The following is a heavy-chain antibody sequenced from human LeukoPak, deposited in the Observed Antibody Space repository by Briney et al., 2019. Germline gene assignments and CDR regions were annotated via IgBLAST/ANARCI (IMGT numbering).Heavy chain of an antibody. CDR1: GGSFSGYY. CDR2: INHSGST. CDR3: ARGCCSSTSCYLFYFDY. J-gene: IGHJ4*02. Sequence: PSETLSLXCAVYGGSFSGYYWSWIRQPPGKGLEWIGEINHSGSTNYNPSLKSRVTISVDTSKNQFSLKLSSVTAADTAVYYCARGCCSSTSCYLFYFDYWGQGTLVTVSS. V-gene: IGHV4-34*01. D-gene: IGHD2-2*01.